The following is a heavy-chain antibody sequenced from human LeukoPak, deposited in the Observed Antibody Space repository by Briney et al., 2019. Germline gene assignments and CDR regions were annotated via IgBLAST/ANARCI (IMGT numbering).Heavy chain of an antibody. CDR1: GGSISSGDYY. D-gene: IGHD2-2*01. CDR2: IYYSGST. Sequence: PSETLSLTCTVSGGSISSGDYYWSWIRQPPGKGLEWIGYIYYSGSTYYNPSLKSRVTISVDTSKNQFSLKLSSVTAADTAVYYCVREGYQLLVDYYYMDVWGKGTTVTVSS. V-gene: IGHV4-30-4*08. J-gene: IGHJ6*03. CDR3: VREGYQLLVDYYYMDV.